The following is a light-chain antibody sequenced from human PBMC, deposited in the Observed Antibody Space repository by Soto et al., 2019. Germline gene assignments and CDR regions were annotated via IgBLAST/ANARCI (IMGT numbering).Light chain of an antibody. CDR1: SSDVGGYNY. J-gene: IGLJ2*01. V-gene: IGLV2-14*01. Sequence: QSALTQPASASGSPGQAITISCTGTSSDVGGYNYVSWYQQHPGKAPKLMIYDVSNRPSGVSNRCSGSKSGNTASLTISGLQAEDEADYYCSSYTSSSTLAFGGGTQLTVL. CDR2: DVS. CDR3: SSYTSSSTLA.